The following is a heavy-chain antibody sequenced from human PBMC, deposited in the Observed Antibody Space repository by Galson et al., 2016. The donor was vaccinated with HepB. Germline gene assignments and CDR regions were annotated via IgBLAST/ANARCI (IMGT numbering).Heavy chain of an antibody. CDR3: ARGFFYGSGTYPCYFDY. J-gene: IGHJ4*02. CDR1: GYTFNIYY. CDR2: INPSNDYT. Sequence: SVKVSCKASGYTFNIYYMHWVRQAPGQGLEWMGIINPSNDYTSYAQDFQGRVTMTRDTSTSTVYMELSDLRSEDTAVYYCARGFFYGSGTYPCYFDYWGQGTLITVSS. V-gene: IGHV1-46*02. D-gene: IGHD3-10*01.